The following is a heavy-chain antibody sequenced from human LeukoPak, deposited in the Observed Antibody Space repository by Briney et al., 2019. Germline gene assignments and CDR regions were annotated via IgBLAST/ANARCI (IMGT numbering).Heavy chain of an antibody. Sequence: SETLSLTCALYGESFSGYYWRWIRQPPGKGLEWIGEINHSGSTNYNPSLKSRVTISVTASKNQFFLRLSSVAAADTAVYYCARGRIPVAGAYLYWGQGILVTVSS. J-gene: IGHJ4*02. CDR2: INHSGST. CDR3: ARGRIPVAGAYLY. V-gene: IGHV4-34*01. CDR1: GESFSGYY. D-gene: IGHD6-19*01.